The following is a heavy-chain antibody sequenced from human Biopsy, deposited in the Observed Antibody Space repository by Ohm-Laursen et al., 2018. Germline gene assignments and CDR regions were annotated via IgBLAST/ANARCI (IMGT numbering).Heavy chain of an antibody. CDR1: GYTFTTYD. CDR2: MSPISGST. J-gene: IGHJ5*02. D-gene: IGHD2/OR15-2a*01. V-gene: IGHV1-8*01. Sequence: ASVKVSCKASGYTFTTYDITWVRQATGQGPEWMGWMSPISGSTGYAHKFRGRVTMTSDSSISTAYLEVSSLTFEDTAVYYCARAVRYRLLSDPWGQGTLVTVSS. CDR3: ARAVRYRLLSDP.